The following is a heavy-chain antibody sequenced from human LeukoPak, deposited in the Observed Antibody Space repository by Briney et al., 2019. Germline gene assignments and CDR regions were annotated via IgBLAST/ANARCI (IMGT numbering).Heavy chain of an antibody. CDR2: IIPIFGTA. CDR3: ARGWDCSGGSCYFDY. D-gene: IGHD2-15*01. J-gene: IGHJ4*02. V-gene: IGHV1-69*13. Sequence: SVKVSCKASGGTFSSYAISWVRQAPGQGLEWMGGIIPIFGTANYALKFQGRVTITADESTSTAYMELSSLRSEDTAVYYCARGWDCSGGSCYFDYWGQGTLVTVSS. CDR1: GGTFSSYA.